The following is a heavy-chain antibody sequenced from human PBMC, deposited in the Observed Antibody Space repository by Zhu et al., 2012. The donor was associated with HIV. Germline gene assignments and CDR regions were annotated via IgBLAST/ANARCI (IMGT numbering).Heavy chain of an antibody. D-gene: IGHD3-10*01. CDR3: ARGGIFGSGELLPPLCAEFLEH. CDR1: GGSVSSSDYS. CDR2: IFHTGST. V-gene: IGHV4-30-2*01. Sequence: QVQLQESGSGLVKPSQTLSLTCAVSGGSVSSSDYSWSWVRQPPGKGLEWIGYIFHTGSTYYNPSLKSRVTISLDRPKNQFSLNLNSVTAADTAVYYCARGGIFGSGELLPPLCAEFLEHWGQGTLVTVSS. J-gene: IGHJ1*01.